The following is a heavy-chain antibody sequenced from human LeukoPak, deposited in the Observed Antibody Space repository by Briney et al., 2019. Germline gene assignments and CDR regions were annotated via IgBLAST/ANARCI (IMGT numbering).Heavy chain of an antibody. CDR1: GFXFSYYA. D-gene: IGHD3-10*01. CDR2: MGGSDSVT. Sequence: PGGSLRLSCGASGFXFSYYAISWVRQAPGKGLEWVSGMGGSDSVTYYAESVKGRFTISRDNSKNTLYLQMNSLRAEDTAVYYCAKWPDYGSGSSLDYWGQGTLVTVSS. J-gene: IGHJ4*02. V-gene: IGHV3-23*01. CDR3: AKWPDYGSGSSLDY.